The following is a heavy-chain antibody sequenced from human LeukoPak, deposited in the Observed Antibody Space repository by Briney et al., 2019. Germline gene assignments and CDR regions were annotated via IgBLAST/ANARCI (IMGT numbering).Heavy chain of an antibody. Sequence: GGSLRLSCAASGFTFSSYAMSWVRQAPGKGLEWVSALTGSGGSTYYADSVKGRFTISRDTSKNTLFLQMNSLRAEDTAVYYCARHDYSNYRYYFDYWGQGTLVTVSS. CDR2: LTGSGGST. J-gene: IGHJ4*02. D-gene: IGHD4-11*01. CDR3: ARHDYSNYRYYFDY. CDR1: GFTFSSYA. V-gene: IGHV3-23*01.